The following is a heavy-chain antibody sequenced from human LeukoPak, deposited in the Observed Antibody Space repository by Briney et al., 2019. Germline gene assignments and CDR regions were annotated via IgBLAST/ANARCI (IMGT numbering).Heavy chain of an antibody. Sequence: GGSLRLSCAASGFTFSSYSMNWVRQAPGKGLEWVSAISGSGGSTYYADSVKGRFTISRDNSKNTLYLQMNSLRAEDTAVYYCAKAGPFLWFGEPWRYYFDYWGQGTLVTVSS. D-gene: IGHD3-10*01. CDR3: AKAGPFLWFGEPWRYYFDY. CDR2: ISGSGGST. CDR1: GFTFSSYS. V-gene: IGHV3-23*01. J-gene: IGHJ4*02.